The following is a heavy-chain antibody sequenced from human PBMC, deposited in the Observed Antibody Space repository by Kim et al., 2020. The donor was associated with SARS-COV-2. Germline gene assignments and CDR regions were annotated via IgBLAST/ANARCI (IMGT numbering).Heavy chain of an antibody. V-gene: IGHV3-23*01. CDR2: IRAGAAST. Sequence: GGSLRLSCAASGFTLSNNAMSWVRQAPGRGLEWVSSIRAGAASTYYADSVNGRFTISRDSSKHTLYLQLNSLRADDTAVYYCAKDRGGSGWPVFDYGGQGTLVTATS. CDR3: AKDRGGSGWPVFDY. J-gene: IGHJ4*02. CDR1: GFTLSNNA. D-gene: IGHD6-19*01.